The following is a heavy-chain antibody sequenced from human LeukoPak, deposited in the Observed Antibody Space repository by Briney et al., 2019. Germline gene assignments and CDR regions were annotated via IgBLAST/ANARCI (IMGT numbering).Heavy chain of an antibody. CDR2: SRNRINT. CDR1: GFTFSDHY. CDR3: ARAKGLVAMDV. V-gene: IGHV3-72*01. Sequence: PGGSLRLSCAASGFTFSDHYMDWVRQAPGKGLEWVGRSRNRINTEYAASVKGRFTISRDDSKNSLYLEMNSLKTEDTAVYFCARAKGLVAMDVWGKGTTVTVSS. J-gene: IGHJ6*03.